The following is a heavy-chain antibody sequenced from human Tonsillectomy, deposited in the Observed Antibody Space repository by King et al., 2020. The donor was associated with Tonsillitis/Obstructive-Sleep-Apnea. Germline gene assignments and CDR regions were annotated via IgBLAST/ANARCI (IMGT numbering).Heavy chain of an antibody. J-gene: IGHJ6*03. V-gene: IGHV1-8*01. CDR2: MNPNSGNT. CDR3: ARGVRIAAAERRGYYYYMDV. Sequence: VQLVESGAEVKKPGASVKVSCKASGYTFTSYDINWVRQATGQGLEWMGWMNPNSGNTGYAQKFQGRVTMTRNTSISTAYMELSSLRSEDTAVYYCARGVRIAAAERRGYYYYMDVWGKGTTVTVSS. D-gene: IGHD6-13*01. CDR1: GYTFTSYD.